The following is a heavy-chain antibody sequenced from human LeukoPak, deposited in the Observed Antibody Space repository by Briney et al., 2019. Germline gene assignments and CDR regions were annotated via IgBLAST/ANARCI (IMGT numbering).Heavy chain of an antibody. CDR2: MNPNSGNT. CDR3: ARAHTDYNILTGYYEFDY. CDR1: GYTFTSYE. Sequence: ASVKVSCKASGYTFTSYEINWVRQATGQGFEWMGWMNPNSGNTGYAQKFQGRVTMTRNTSINTAYMELSSLRSEDTAVYYCARAHTDYNILTGYYEFDYWGQGTLVTVSS. V-gene: IGHV1-8*01. D-gene: IGHD3-9*01. J-gene: IGHJ4*02.